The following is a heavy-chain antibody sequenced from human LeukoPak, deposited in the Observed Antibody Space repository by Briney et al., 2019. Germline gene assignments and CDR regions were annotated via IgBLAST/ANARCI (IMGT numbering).Heavy chain of an antibody. Sequence: GGSLRLSCAASGFTFSSYAMSWVRQAPGKGLEWVSAISGSGGSTYYADSVKGRFTISRDNSKNTLYLQMNSLRAEDTAVYYCAKESGGTYSSSWSLDYWGQGTLVTVSS. CDR3: AKESGGTYSSSWSLDY. CDR1: GFTFSSYA. D-gene: IGHD6-13*01. CDR2: ISGSGGST. V-gene: IGHV3-23*01. J-gene: IGHJ4*02.